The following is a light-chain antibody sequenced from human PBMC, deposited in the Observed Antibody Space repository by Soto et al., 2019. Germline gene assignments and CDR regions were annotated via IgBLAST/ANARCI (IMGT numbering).Light chain of an antibody. CDR3: SSYTTANTYV. CDR2: EVS. V-gene: IGLV2-14*01. CDR1: SSDVGGYEY. Sequence: QSALTQPASVSGSPGQSITISCTGTSSDVGGYEYVSWYQHHPGKAPKLMIYEVSNRPSGVSHRFSGSKSGNTASLTISGLQAEDEADYYCSSYTTANTYVFGTGTKV. J-gene: IGLJ1*01.